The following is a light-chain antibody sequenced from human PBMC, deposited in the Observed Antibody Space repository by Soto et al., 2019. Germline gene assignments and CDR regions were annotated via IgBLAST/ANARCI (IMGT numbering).Light chain of an antibody. CDR1: QSISSW. J-gene: IGKJ1*01. CDR3: QQYNSYWT. CDR2: DAS. V-gene: IGKV1-5*01. Sequence: DIQMTQSPSTLSASVGDRVTITCRASQSISSWLAWYQQKPGKAPKLLIYDASSLESGVPSRFSGSGSGTEFALTISCLQPDDFATYYFQQYNSYWTFAQGTKVEIK.